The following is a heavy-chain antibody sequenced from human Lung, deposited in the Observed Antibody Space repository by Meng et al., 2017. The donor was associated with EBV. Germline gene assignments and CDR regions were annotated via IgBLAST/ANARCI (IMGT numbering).Heavy chain of an antibody. V-gene: IGHV4-4*02. CDR1: GGSISSSNW. CDR3: ARARSIAAAVIDY. J-gene: IGHJ4*02. D-gene: IGHD6-13*01. Sequence: GQVGRSCLGLLRPSRTRSLTCACSGGSISSSNWWSCVRQPPGKVLGWIGEIYHSGSTNYNPSLKSRVTISVDKSKNQFSLKLSSVTAADTAVYYCARARSIAAAVIDYWGQGTLVTVSS. CDR2: IYHSGST.